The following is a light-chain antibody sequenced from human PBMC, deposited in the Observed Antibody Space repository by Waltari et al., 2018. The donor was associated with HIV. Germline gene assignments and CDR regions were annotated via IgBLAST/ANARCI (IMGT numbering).Light chain of an antibody. CDR2: EVN. J-gene: IGLJ3*02. CDR3: NSYAGSNNWV. CDR1: SSDVAGSKY. V-gene: IGLV2-8*01. Sequence: QSAMTQPPSASGSPGPSVTLSCTGTSSDVAGSKYVSWYQQHPGKTPKLMIYEVNKRPSGVPDRFSGSKSANTTSLTVSGLQADDEADYYCNSYAGSNNWVFGGGTKLTVL.